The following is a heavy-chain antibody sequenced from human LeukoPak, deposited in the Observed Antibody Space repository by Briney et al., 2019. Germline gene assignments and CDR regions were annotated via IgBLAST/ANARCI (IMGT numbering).Heavy chain of an antibody. CDR2: INHSGST. V-gene: IGHV4-34*01. D-gene: IGHD6-13*01. Sequence: SETLSLTCAVYGGSFSGYYWSWIRQPPGKGLEWIGEINHSGSTNYNPSLKSRVTISVDTSKNQFSLKLSSVTAADTAVYYCAGGHEQHFDYWGQGTLVTVSS. J-gene: IGHJ4*02. CDR3: AGGHEQHFDY. CDR1: GGSFSGYY.